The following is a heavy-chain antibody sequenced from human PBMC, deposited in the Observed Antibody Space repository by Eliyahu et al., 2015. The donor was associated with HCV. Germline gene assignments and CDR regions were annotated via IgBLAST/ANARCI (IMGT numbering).Heavy chain of an antibody. D-gene: IGHD1-26*01. CDR3: AKGAESYYFDY. Sequence: EVQLLESGGGLVQPGGSLRLSCAAPGXTFSXYAMXWVRQAPGKGLEWVSAISGSGGSTYYADSVKGRFTISRDNSKNTLYLQMNSLRAEDTAVYYCAKGAESYYFDYWGQGTLVTVSS. CDR2: ISGSGGST. CDR1: GXTFSXYA. J-gene: IGHJ4*02. V-gene: IGHV3-23*01.